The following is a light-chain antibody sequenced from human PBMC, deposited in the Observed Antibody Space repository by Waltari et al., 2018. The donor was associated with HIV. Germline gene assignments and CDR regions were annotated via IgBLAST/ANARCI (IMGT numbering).Light chain of an antibody. CDR2: NTH. CDR1: SGSVSTRYY. V-gene: IGLV8-61*01. CDR3: VLYMGSGIWV. J-gene: IGLJ3*02. Sequence: QTVVTQEPSLSVSPGGTVTLTCGLSSGSVSTRYYPSWYQQTPGQAPRTRIYNTHVRASGVSDRFSCSILGNKAALTITGTQADEECDYYCVLYMGSGIWVFGGGTKLTVL.